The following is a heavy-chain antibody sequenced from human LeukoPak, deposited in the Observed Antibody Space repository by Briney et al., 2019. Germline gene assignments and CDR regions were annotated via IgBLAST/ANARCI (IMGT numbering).Heavy chain of an antibody. CDR1: GASISSYY. D-gene: IGHD3-16*01. CDR2: IYYSGST. CDR3: AIDRGRVAIDAFDT. V-gene: IGHV4-59*01. J-gene: IGHJ3*02. Sequence: SETLSLTCTVSGASISSYYWSWLRQPPGKGLEWLGYIYYSGSTNYNPSLKRRVTISVDTSKNQFSLKLSSVTAADTAVYYCAIDRGRVAIDAFDTWGQGTMVTVSS.